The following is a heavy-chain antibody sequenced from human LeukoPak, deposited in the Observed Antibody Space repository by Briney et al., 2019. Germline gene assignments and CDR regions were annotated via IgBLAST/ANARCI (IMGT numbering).Heavy chain of an antibody. CDR1: GGSISSGGYS. Sequence: SETLSLTCAVSGGSISSGGYSWSWIRQPPGKGLEWIGYIYHDGSTYYNPSLKSRVTISVDTSKNQFSLKLSSVTAADTAVYYCAMRSYDFWSGYYTIDYWGQGTLVTVSS. CDR3: AMRSYDFWSGYYTIDY. D-gene: IGHD3-3*01. J-gene: IGHJ4*02. CDR2: IYHDGST. V-gene: IGHV4-30-2*01.